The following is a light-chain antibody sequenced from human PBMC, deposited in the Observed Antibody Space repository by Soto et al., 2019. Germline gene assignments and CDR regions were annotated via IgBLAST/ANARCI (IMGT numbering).Light chain of an antibody. CDR2: RNN. Sequence: QSVLTQPPSASGTPGQRVTISCSGSGSNIGSNYVYWYQQLPGTAPKLLIYRNNQRPSGVPDRFSGSKSGTSASLAISGLRSEDEADYYCAAWDDSLSGDVVFGGGTKVTVL. J-gene: IGLJ2*01. V-gene: IGLV1-47*01. CDR1: GSNIGSNY. CDR3: AAWDDSLSGDVV.